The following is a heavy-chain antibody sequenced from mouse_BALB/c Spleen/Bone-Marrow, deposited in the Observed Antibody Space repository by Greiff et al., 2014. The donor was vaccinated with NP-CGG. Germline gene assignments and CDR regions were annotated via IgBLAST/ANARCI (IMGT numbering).Heavy chain of an antibody. J-gene: IGHJ2*01. Sequence: VQVVESGPELVKPGASVKMSCKASGYTFTSYVMHWVEQKPGQGLEWIGYINPYNDGTKYNEKFKGKATLTSDKSSSTAYMELSSLTSEDSAVYYCAKGDNYRYDFDYWGQGTTLTVSS. CDR2: INPYNDGT. D-gene: IGHD2-14*01. V-gene: IGHV1-14*01. CDR3: AKGDNYRYDFDY. CDR1: GYTFTSYV.